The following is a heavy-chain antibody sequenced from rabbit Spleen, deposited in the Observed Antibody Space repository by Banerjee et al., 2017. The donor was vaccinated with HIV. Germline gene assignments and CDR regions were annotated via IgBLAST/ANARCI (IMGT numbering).Heavy chain of an antibody. D-gene: IGHD1-1*01. J-gene: IGHJ6*01. CDR1: GVSFSFNSY. Sequence: QSLEESGGDLVKPGASLTLTCTASGVSFSFNSYMCWVRQAPGKGLEWIACIDIGSSGFTYFATWAKGRFTISKTSSTTVTLQMTRLTAADTATYFCARDTSSSFSSYGMDLWGQGTLVTVS. V-gene: IGHV1S40*01. CDR2: IDIGSSGFT. CDR3: ARDTSSSFSSYGMDL.